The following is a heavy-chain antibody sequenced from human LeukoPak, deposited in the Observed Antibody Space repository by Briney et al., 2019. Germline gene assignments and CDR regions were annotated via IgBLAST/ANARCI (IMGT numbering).Heavy chain of an antibody. CDR1: GDSISSSSYY. CDR3: ARDQYYYDSSGYYRFDY. J-gene: IGHJ4*02. D-gene: IGHD3-22*01. V-gene: IGHV4-39*07. CDR2: IYYSGST. Sequence: PSETLSLTCTVSGDSISSSSYYWGWIRQPPGKGLEWIGSIYYSGSTYYNPSLKSRVTMSVDTSKNQFSLKLSSVTAADTAVCYCARDQYYYDSSGYYRFDYWGQGTLVTVSS.